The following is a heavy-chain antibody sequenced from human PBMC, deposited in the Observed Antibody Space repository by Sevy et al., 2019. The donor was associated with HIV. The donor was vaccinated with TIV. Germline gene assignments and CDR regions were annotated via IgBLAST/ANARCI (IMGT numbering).Heavy chain of an antibody. CDR2: IFSSGST. J-gene: IGHJ4*02. CDR3: VSLFLSYRSGWSYFDY. D-gene: IGHD6-19*01. CDR1: AFTVNDKY. Sequence: WGSLRLSCAISAFTVNDKYIIWVRQAPGKGLEWVSVIFSSGSTYYADSAKGRFTISRDNSKNTVDLQMNSVRAEDTAVYYCVSLFLSYRSGWSYFDYWGQGTLVTVSS. V-gene: IGHV3-66*02.